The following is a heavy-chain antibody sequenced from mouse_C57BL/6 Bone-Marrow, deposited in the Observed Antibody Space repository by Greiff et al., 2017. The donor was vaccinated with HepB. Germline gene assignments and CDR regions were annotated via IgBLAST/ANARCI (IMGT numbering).Heavy chain of an antibody. D-gene: IGHD1-1*01. J-gene: IGHJ1*03. CDR2: IWRGGST. V-gene: IGHV2-5*01. Sequence: VQLQQSGPGLVQPSQSLSITCTVSGFSLTSYGVHWVRQSPGKGLEWLGVIWRGGSTDYNAAFMSRLSITKDNSKSQVFFKMNSLQADDTAIYYCAKGGSSYVGWYFDVWGTGTTVTVSS. CDR3: AKGGSSYVGWYFDV. CDR1: GFSLTSYG.